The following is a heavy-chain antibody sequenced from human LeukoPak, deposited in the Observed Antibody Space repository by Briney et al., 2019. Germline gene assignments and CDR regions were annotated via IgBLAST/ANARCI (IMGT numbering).Heavy chain of an antibody. V-gene: IGHV4-59*01. CDR2: IYYSGST. Sequence: PSETLSLTCTVSGGSISSYYWSWIRQPPGKGLEWIGYIYYSGSTNYNPSLKSRVTISVDTSKNQFSLKLSSVTAADTAVYYCARVVRRNFDLWGRGTLVTVSS. CDR1: GGSISSYY. CDR3: ARVVRRNFDL. J-gene: IGHJ2*01.